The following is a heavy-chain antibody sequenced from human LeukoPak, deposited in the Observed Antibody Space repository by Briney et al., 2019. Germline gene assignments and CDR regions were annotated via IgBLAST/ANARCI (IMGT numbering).Heavy chain of an antibody. CDR3: ARVTTVTTFDY. CDR1: GDSISSGGYS. D-gene: IGHD4-11*01. CDR2: IYHSGTT. J-gene: IGHJ4*02. Sequence: SETLSLTCTVSGDSISSGGYSWSWIRQPPGKGLEWIGYIYHSGTTYYNPSLKSRVTILVDRSKNQFSLKLGSVTAADTAVYYCARVTTVTTFDYWGQGTLVSVSS. V-gene: IGHV4-30-2*01.